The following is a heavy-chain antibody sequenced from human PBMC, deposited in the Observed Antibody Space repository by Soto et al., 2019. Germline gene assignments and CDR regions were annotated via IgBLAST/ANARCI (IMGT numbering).Heavy chain of an antibody. V-gene: IGHV3-49*03. Sequence: EVQLVESGGGLVQPGRSLRLSCTGSGFTFGDYAMSWFRQAPGKGLEWVGVIRSKAYGGATEYAASVKGRFTISRPDSNSIAYLQINILKTEDTAVFYCVRSLSLDYWGQGTLVTVSS. J-gene: IGHJ4*02. CDR2: IRSKAYGGAT. CDR3: VRSLSLDY. CDR1: GFTFGDYA.